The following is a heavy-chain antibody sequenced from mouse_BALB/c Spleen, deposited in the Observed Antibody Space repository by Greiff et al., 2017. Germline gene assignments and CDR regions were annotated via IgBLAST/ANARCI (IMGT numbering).Heavy chain of an antibody. D-gene: IGHD2-3*01. CDR1: GYTFSSYW. Sequence: QVQLKQSGAELMKPGASVKISCKATGYTFSSYWLEWVKQRPGHGLEWIGEILPGSGSTNYNEKFKGKATFTADTSSNTAYMQLSSLTSEDSAVYYCARRIYDGYPYAMDYWGQGTSVTVSS. J-gene: IGHJ4*01. CDR2: ILPGSGST. V-gene: IGHV1-9*01. CDR3: ARRIYDGYPYAMDY.